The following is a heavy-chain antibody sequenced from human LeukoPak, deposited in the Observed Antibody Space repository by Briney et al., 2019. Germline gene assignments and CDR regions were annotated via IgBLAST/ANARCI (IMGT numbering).Heavy chain of an antibody. D-gene: IGHD5-12*01. CDR3: TRHVPNSGYANFDY. CDR2: IYSGGST. CDR1: GFTVSSNY. Sequence: GGSLRLSCAASGFTVSSNYMSWVRQAPGKGLEWVSLIYSGGSTYYADSVKGRFTISRDNSKNTLYLQMNSLRAEDTAVYYCTRHVPNSGYANFDYWGQGTLVTVSS. V-gene: IGHV3-53*01. J-gene: IGHJ4*02.